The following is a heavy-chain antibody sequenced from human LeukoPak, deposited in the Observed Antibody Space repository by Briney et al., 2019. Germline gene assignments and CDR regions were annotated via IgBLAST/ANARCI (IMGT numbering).Heavy chain of an antibody. D-gene: IGHD4-17*01. V-gene: IGHV3-23*01. CDR2: ISGSGDDT. J-gene: IGHJ4*02. CDR3: ARDLLTVTTSGDY. CDR1: GFTFDNYA. Sequence: GGSLRLSCAASGFTFDNYAMLWVRLAPGRGLEYVSVISGSGDDTYSADSVRGRFTISRDNAKNTLYLQMNSLRVEDTAVYYCARDLLTVTTSGDYWGQGTLVTVSS.